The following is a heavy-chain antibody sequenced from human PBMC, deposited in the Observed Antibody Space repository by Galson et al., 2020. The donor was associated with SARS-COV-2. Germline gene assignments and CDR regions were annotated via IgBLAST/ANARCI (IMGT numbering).Heavy chain of an antibody. CDR1: GGSISSSSYY. CDR2: IYSSGST. CDR3: ARQGPNAYYDSSGYWVGMDV. Sequence: SETLSLTCTVSGGSISSSSYYWGWIRQPPGKGLERIGSIYSSGSTYYNPSLKSRVTISVDTSKNQFSLKLSSVTAADTAVYYCARQGPNAYYDSSGYWVGMDVWGQGTTVTVSS. V-gene: IGHV4-39*01. J-gene: IGHJ6*02. D-gene: IGHD3-22*01.